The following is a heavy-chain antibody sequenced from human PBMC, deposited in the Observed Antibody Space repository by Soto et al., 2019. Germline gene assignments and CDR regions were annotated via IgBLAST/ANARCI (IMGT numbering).Heavy chain of an antibody. Sequence: PGGSLRISCAASGFTFSSYAMSWVRQAPGKGLEWVSAISGSGGSTYYADSVKGRFTISRDNYKNTLYLQMNSLRAEDTAVYYCAKTKGSWDYYYYYGMDVWGQGTTVTVSS. CDR3: AKTKGSWDYYYYYGMDV. CDR2: ISGSGGST. J-gene: IGHJ6*02. CDR1: GFTFSSYA. D-gene: IGHD6-13*01. V-gene: IGHV3-23*01.